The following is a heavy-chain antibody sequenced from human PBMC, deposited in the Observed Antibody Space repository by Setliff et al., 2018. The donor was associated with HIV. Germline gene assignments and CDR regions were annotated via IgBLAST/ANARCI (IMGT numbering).Heavy chain of an antibody. CDR1: GGTFRSRA. D-gene: IGHD2-15*01. CDR3: ARGGWSGGGPLHYSYYYLDV. CDR2: LISMFKIP. V-gene: IGHV1-69*13. J-gene: IGHJ6*02. Sequence: GASVKVSCKTSGGTFRSRAISWVRQAPGQGLEWMGGLISMFKIPQIAQKFQGRVTITADESTSTAYMGLSSLTSEDTAVYYCARGGWSGGGPLHYSYYYLDVWGQGTAVTVSS.